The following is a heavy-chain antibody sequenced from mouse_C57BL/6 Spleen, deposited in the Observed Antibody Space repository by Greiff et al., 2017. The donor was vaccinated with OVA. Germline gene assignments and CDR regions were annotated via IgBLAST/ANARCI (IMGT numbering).Heavy chain of an antibody. Sequence: VQLQQSGPELVKPGASVKISCKASGYTFTDYYMNWVKQSHGKSLEWIGDINPNNGGTSYNQKFKGKATLTVDKSSSTAYMELRSLTSEDSAVYYFARGPIYYYGSSYYFDYWGQGTTLTVSS. CDR1: GYTFTDYY. V-gene: IGHV1-26*01. J-gene: IGHJ2*01. D-gene: IGHD1-1*01. CDR3: ARGPIYYYGSSYYFDY. CDR2: INPNNGGT.